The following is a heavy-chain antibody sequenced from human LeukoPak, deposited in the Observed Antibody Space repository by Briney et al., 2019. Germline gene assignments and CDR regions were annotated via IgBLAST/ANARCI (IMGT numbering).Heavy chain of an antibody. CDR2: IYYSGST. D-gene: IGHD5-18*01. J-gene: IGHJ4*02. CDR3: ASSGYSYGSYYFDY. CDR1: GGSISSHY. Sequence: SETLSLTCTVSGGSISSHYWSWIRQPPGKGLEWIGYIYYSGSTNYNPSPKSRVTISVDTSKNQFSLKLSSVTAADTAVYYCASSGYSYGSYYFDYWGQGTLVTVSS. V-gene: IGHV4-59*11.